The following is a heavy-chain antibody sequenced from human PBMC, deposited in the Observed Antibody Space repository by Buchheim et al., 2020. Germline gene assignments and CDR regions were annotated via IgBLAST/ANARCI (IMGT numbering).Heavy chain of an antibody. D-gene: IGHD6-19*01. Sequence: VQLLESGGGLVQPGGSLRLSCAASGFTFGSHAMSWVRQAPGKGLEWVSAISGSGSSTYYADSVKGRFTISRDNSKSKVYLQMNSLRAEDTAVYYCAKDCIAVAGISYYYGMDVWGQGTT. CDR2: ISGSGSST. V-gene: IGHV3-23*01. CDR3: AKDCIAVAGISYYYGMDV. J-gene: IGHJ6*02. CDR1: GFTFGSHA.